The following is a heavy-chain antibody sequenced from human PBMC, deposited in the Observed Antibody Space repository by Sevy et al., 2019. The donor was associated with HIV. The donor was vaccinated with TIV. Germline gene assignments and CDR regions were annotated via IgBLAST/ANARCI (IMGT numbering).Heavy chain of an antibody. CDR2: ISGSGGRT. CDR1: GFIFSNYA. D-gene: IGHD2-15*01. Sequence: GGSLSLSCTASGFIFSNYAMSWVRQAPGKGLEWVSGISGSGGRTYSAGSVKGRFTISRDNSKNTRYLQMNYLRADDAAVYYCAIGDIVVGGAATGVVFDIWGQGTMVTVSS. CDR3: AIGDIVVGGAATGVVFDI. J-gene: IGHJ3*02. V-gene: IGHV3-23*01.